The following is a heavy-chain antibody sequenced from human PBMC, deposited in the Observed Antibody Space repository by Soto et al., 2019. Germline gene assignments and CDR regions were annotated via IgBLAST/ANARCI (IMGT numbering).Heavy chain of an antibody. D-gene: IGHD1-26*01. V-gene: IGHV5-51*01. CDR3: ARYSGSYWHYLDL. Sequence: PGESLKISCKGSGYSFASHWAAWVRQMPEKGLEWIGTIYPGDSDTKYSSAFRGHVTISADTSVSTAYLQWRSLEATDSAIYYCARYSGSYWHYLDLWGQGTLVTVSS. J-gene: IGHJ4*02. CDR1: GYSFASHW. CDR2: IYPGDSDT.